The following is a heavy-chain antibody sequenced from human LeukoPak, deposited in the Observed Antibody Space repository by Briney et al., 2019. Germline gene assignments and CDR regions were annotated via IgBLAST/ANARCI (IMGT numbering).Heavy chain of an antibody. V-gene: IGHV3-30*04. CDR3: ARDPSSAPYSTYWAANYFDP. D-gene: IGHD6-13*01. J-gene: IGHJ5*02. CDR1: GFTFSTSA. Sequence: GRSLRPSCAASGFTFSTSAMHWVRQTPGKGLEWVALISYDGSQHYLADSLKGRFTISRDNSKNTLYLQMTSLRLDDTAMYYCARDPSSAPYSTYWAANYFDPWGQGTLVTVSS. CDR2: ISYDGSQH.